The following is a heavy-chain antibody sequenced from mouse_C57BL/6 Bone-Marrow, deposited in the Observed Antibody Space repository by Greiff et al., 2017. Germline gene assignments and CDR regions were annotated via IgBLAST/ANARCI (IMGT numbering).Heavy chain of an antibody. V-gene: IGHV5-4*01. CDR3: GRAGRWLPHGFDY. CDR1: GFPFSSSA. Sequence: DVQLVESGGGLVKPGGSLKLSCAASGFPFSSSAMSWVRQTPEKRLEWVATISDGGSYTYYPDNVKGRFTSSRDNAKNNLYLQMSHLKSEDTAMYYCGRAGRWLPHGFDYWGQGTTLTVSS. J-gene: IGHJ2*01. CDR2: ISDGGSYT. D-gene: IGHD2-3*01.